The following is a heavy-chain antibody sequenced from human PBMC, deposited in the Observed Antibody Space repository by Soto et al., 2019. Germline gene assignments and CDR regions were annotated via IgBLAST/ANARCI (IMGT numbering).Heavy chain of an antibody. V-gene: IGHV4-61*01. J-gene: IGHJ6*02. Sequence: SETLSLTCTVSGGSVSSSSYYWSWIRQPPGKGLEWIGYIYYNGDTNYNPSLKSRVTISVDTSKNQFSLKLTSVTAADTAVYYCARRKGALRILYYYGMDVWGQGTTVTVSS. CDR3: ARRKGALRILYYYGMDV. D-gene: IGHD4-17*01. CDR1: GGSVSSSSYY. CDR2: IYYNGDT.